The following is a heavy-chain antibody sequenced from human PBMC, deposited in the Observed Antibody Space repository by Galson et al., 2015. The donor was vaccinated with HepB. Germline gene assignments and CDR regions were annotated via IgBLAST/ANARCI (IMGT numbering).Heavy chain of an antibody. V-gene: IGHV3-30*18. Sequence: SLRLSCAASGFTFSSYGMHWVRQAPGKGLEWVAVISYDGSNKYYADSVKGRFTISRDNSKNTLYLQMNSLRAEDTAVYYCAKDLHYGMDVWGQGTTVTVSS. CDR3: AKDLHYGMDV. CDR1: GFTFSSYG. J-gene: IGHJ6*02. CDR2: ISYDGSNK.